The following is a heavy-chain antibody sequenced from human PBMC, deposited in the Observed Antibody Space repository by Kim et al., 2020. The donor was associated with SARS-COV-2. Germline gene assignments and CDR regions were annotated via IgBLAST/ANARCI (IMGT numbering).Heavy chain of an antibody. V-gene: IGHV3-64*01. D-gene: IGHD3-3*01. CDR2: ISSNGGST. CDR3: ARGFGVASPLPAFDY. J-gene: IGHJ4*02. CDR1: GFTFSSYA. Sequence: GGSLRLSCAASGFTFSSYAMHWVRQAPGKGLEYVSAISSNGGSTYYANSVKGRFTISRDNSKNTLYLQMGSLRAEDMAVYYCARGFGVASPLPAFDYWGQGTLVTVSS.